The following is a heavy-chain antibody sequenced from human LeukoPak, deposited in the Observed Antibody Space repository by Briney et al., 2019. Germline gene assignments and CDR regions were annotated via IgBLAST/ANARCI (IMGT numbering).Heavy chain of an antibody. CDR2: IYHSGST. V-gene: IGHV4-30-2*01. CDR1: GGSISSGGYS. D-gene: IGHD6-19*01. CDR3: ARSRPVRY. Sequence: SSETLSLTCAVSGGSISSGGYSWSWIRQPPGKGLEWIGYIYHSGSTYYNPSLKSRVTISVDKSKNQFSLKLSSVTAADTAVYYCARSRPVRYWGQGTLVTVSS. J-gene: IGHJ4*02.